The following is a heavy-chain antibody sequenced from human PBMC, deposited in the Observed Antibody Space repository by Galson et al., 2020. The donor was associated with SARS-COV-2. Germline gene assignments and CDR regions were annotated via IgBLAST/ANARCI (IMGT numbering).Heavy chain of an antibody. CDR1: GFTFDDYA. CDR2: ISWNSGSI. J-gene: IGHJ4*02. V-gene: IGHV3-9*01. D-gene: IGHD1-1*01. Sequence: SLKISCAASGFTFDDYAMHWVRQAPGKGLEWVSGISWNSGSIGYADSVKGRFTISRDNAKNSLYLQMNSLRAEDTALYYCAKDFRTTGTTWLDYWGQGTLVTVSS. CDR3: AKDFRTTGTTWLDY.